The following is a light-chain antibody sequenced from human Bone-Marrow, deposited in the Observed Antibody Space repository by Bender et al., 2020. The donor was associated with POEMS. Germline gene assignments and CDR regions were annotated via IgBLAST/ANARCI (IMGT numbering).Light chain of an antibody. CDR2: DVT. J-gene: IGLJ1*01. V-gene: IGLV2-14*03. Sequence: QSALTQPASVSGSPGQSITISCTGTSNDVGGYNFVSWYQHHPGKAPKLIIYDVTYRASGVSDRFSGSKSGNTASITISGLQAEDETDYYCSSYTTDGTFVFGTGTEVTVL. CDR1: SNDVGGYNF. CDR3: SSYTTDGTFV.